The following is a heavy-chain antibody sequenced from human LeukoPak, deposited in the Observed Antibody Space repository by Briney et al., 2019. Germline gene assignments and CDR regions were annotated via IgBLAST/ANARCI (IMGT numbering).Heavy chain of an antibody. J-gene: IGHJ4*02. D-gene: IGHD3-22*01. CDR2: ISGSGGST. CDR1: GFTFSSYA. Sequence: GGSLRLSCAASGFTFSSYAMSWVRQAPGKGLEWVSVISGSGGSTHYADSVEGRFTISRDNSKNTLYLQMNSLRAEDTAVYYCAKRGYDSSGYYGYFDSWGQGTLVTVSS. V-gene: IGHV3-23*01. CDR3: AKRGYDSSGYYGYFDS.